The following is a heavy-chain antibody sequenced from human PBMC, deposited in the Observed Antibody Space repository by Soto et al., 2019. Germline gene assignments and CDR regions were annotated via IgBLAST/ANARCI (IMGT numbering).Heavy chain of an antibody. V-gene: IGHV3-23*01. J-gene: IGHJ6*02. CDR2: ISGSGGST. CDR1: GFTFSSYA. CDR3: AKWAAWQQYYYYGMDV. D-gene: IGHD2-15*01. Sequence: GGSLRLSCAASGFTFSSYAMSWVRQAPGKGLEWVSAISGSGGSTYYADSVKGRFTISRDNSKNTLYLQMNSLRAEDTAVYYCAKWAAWQQYYYYGMDVWGQGNTVTVSS.